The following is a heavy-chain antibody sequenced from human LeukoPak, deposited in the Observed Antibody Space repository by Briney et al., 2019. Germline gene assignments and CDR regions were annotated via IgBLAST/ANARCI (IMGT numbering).Heavy chain of an antibody. V-gene: IGHV1-2*02. D-gene: IGHD3-10*01. Sequence: GASVKVSCKASGYTFTGYYMHWVRQAPGQGLEWMGWINPNSGGTKYAQKFQGRVTMTRDTSISTAYMELSRLRSDDTAVYYCARVRVLLWFGEFGYWGQGTLVTVSS. CDR2: INPNSGGT. CDR1: GYTFTGYY. CDR3: ARVRVLLWFGEFGY. J-gene: IGHJ4*02.